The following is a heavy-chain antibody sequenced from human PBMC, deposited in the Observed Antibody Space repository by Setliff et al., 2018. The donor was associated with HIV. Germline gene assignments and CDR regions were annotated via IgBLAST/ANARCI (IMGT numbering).Heavy chain of an antibody. CDR3: AREGDGIDY. Sequence: SETLSLTCTVSGASISTTTYYWGWIRQPPGKGLEWIVSIHYTGNTYNTPSLKSRLTISVDASKNQISLKLTSVTAADTAIYFCAREGDGIDYWGQGMLVTVSS. D-gene: IGHD2-21*02. J-gene: IGHJ4*02. CDR2: IHYTGNT. CDR1: GASISTTTYY. V-gene: IGHV4-39*02.